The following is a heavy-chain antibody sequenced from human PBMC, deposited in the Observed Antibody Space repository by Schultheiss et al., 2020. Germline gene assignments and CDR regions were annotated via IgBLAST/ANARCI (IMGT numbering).Heavy chain of an antibody. J-gene: IGHJ1*01. CDR1: GGSISSSSYY. D-gene: IGHD4-17*01. Sequence: SETLSLTCTVSGGSISSSSYYWGWIRQPPGKGLEWIGSIYYSGSTYYNPSLKSRVTMSVDTSKNQFSLKLSSVTAADTAIYYCARPQTTLTTPYFQHWGQGTLVTVSS. CDR3: ARPQTTLTTPYFQH. CDR2: IYYSGST. V-gene: IGHV4-39*01.